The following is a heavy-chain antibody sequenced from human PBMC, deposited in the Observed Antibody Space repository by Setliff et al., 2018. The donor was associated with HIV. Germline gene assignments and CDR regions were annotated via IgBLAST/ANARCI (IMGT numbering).Heavy chain of an antibody. CDR2: IIPIFGSP. Sequence: ASVKVSCKASGDTSNSYAIRWVRQAPGQGPEWMGGIIPIFGSPQYAPQFRGRATITADESSRTAYMELTSLKSEDSAVYYCASASGDYEPYQYWGQGTLGTVS. D-gene: IGHD4-17*01. CDR3: ASASGDYEPYQY. CDR1: GDTSNSYA. J-gene: IGHJ1*01. V-gene: IGHV1-69*13.